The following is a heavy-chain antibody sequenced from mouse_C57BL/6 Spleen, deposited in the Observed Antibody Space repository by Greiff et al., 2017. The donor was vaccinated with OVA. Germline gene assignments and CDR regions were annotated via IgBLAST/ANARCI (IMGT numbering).Heavy chain of an antibody. CDR3: ARVAQATDAMDY. D-gene: IGHD3-2*02. Sequence: VQLQQSGPELVKPGASVKISCKASGYTFTDYYMNWVKQSHGKSLEWIGDINPNNGGTSYNQKFKGKATLTVDKSSSTAYMELRSLTSEDSAVYYCARVAQATDAMDYWGQGTSDTVSS. J-gene: IGHJ4*01. CDR1: GYTFTDYY. V-gene: IGHV1-26*01. CDR2: INPNNGGT.